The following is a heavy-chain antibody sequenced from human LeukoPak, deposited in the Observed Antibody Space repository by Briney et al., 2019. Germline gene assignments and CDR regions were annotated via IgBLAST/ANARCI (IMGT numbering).Heavy chain of an antibody. Sequence: PSGTLSLTCIVSGGSISSLDLWSWLRQPPGKGLEWIGEMYLGGTTNFNPSLKSRVTILIDKSKNQLSLQLTSVTAADTAVYYCARAHSSVDAFDIWGQGTMVTVSS. V-gene: IGHV4-4*02. D-gene: IGHD3-3*01. J-gene: IGHJ3*02. CDR2: MYLGGTT. CDR3: ARAHSSVDAFDI. CDR1: GGSISSLDL.